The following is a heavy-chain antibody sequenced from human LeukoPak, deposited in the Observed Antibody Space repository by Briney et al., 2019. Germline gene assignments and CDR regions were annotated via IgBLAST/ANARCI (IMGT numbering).Heavy chain of an antibody. D-gene: IGHD5-12*01. CDR3: ARTKDIVATISAFDI. V-gene: IGHV3-66*01. Sequence: GGSLRLSCAASGFTVSSNYMSWVRQAPGKGLEWVSVIYSGGSTYYADSVKGRFTISRDNSKNTLYLQMNSLRAEDTAVYYSARTKDIVATISAFDIWGQGTMVTVSS. CDR2: IYSGGST. CDR1: GFTVSSNY. J-gene: IGHJ3*02.